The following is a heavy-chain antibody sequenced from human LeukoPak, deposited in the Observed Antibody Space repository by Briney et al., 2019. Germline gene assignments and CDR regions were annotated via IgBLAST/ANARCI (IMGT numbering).Heavy chain of an antibody. Sequence: PPGGSLRLSCAASGFTFSSYGMHWVRQAPGKGLEWVAVISYDGSNKYYADSVKGRFTISRDNSKNTLYLQMNSLRAEDTAVYYCAEDYLKPKTGTSPYFDYWGQGTLVTVSS. J-gene: IGHJ4*02. CDR1: GFTFSSYG. V-gene: IGHV3-30*18. CDR3: AEDYLKPKTGTSPYFDY. D-gene: IGHD1-1*01. CDR2: ISYDGSNK.